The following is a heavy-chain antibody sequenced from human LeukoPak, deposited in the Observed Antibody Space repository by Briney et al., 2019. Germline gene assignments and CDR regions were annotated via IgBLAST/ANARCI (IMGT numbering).Heavy chain of an antibody. V-gene: IGHV3-23*01. Sequence: PGGSLRLSCAASGFTFSSYAMSWVRQAPGKGLEWVSTFSGSGGSTYYADSVKGRFTISRDNSKNTLYLQMNSLRAEDTAVYYCAKDLSTVTTGPFDYWGQGTLVTVSS. J-gene: IGHJ4*02. CDR2: FSGSGGST. CDR1: GFTFSSYA. D-gene: IGHD4-11*01. CDR3: AKDLSTVTTGPFDY.